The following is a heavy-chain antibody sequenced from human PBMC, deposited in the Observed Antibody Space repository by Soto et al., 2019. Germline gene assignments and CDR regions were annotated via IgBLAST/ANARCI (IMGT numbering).Heavy chain of an antibody. Sequence: QVQLQESGPGLVKPSQTLSLTCTVSGGSISSGGYYWSWIRQHPGKGLEWIGYIYYSGSTYYNPSLKSRVTISVDTSKNQFSRKLSSVTAADTAVYYCARGQSRRLLWFGELLGFDPWGQGTLVTVSS. CDR1: GGSISSGGYY. J-gene: IGHJ5*02. D-gene: IGHD3-10*01. CDR2: IYYSGST. CDR3: ARGQSRRLLWFGELLGFDP. V-gene: IGHV4-31*03.